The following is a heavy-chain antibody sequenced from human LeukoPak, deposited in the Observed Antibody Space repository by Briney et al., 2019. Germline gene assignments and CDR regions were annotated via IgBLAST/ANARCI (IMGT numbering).Heavy chain of an antibody. CDR1: GGSISSSSYY. J-gene: IGHJ5*02. CDR3: ARTVGANWFDP. CDR2: IYTSGST. D-gene: IGHD1-26*01. Sequence: SETLSLTCTVSGGSISSSSYYWGWIRQPPEKGLEWIGRIYTSGSTNYNPSLKSRVTISVDTSKNQFSLKLSSVTAADTAVYYCARTVGANWFDPWGQGTLVTVSS. V-gene: IGHV4-39*07.